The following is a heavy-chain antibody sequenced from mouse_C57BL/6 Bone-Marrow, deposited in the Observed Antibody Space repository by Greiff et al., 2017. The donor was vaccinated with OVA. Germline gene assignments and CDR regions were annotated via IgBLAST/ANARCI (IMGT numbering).Heavy chain of an antibody. Sequence: QVQLQQSGAELVRPGASVTLSCKASGYTFTDYEMHWVKQTPVHGLEWIGAIDPETGGTAYNQKFKGKAILTADKSSSTSYMALRSLTSEDSAVYYCTPYGSSSYYAMDYWGQGPSVTVSS. D-gene: IGHD1-1*01. J-gene: IGHJ4*01. CDR2: IDPETGGT. CDR3: TPYGSSSYYAMDY. V-gene: IGHV1-15*01. CDR1: GYTFTDYE.